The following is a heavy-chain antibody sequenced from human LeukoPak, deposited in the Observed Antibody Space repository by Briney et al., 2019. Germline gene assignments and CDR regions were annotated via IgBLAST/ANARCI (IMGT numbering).Heavy chain of an antibody. CDR3: AKFEPIVVVPAAVHPVDY. CDR2: IRYDGTNK. V-gene: IGHV3-30*02. J-gene: IGHJ4*02. CDR1: GFTFSSYG. Sequence: GGSLRISSAASGFTFSSYGMHWVRQAPGKGLEWVAFIRYDGTNKYYADSVKGRFTISRDNSKNTLYLQMNSLRAEDTAVYYCAKFEPIVVVPAAVHPVDYWGQGTLVTVSS. D-gene: IGHD2-2*01.